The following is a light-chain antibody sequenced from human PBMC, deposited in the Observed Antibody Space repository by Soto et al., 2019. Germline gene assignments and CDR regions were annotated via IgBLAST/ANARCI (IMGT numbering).Light chain of an antibody. J-gene: IGKJ1*01. CDR3: QQYHNLWT. Sequence: EIMVTQSPATLSVSPGERATLSCTASHYVYSNVAWFQQRPGQAPRLLIYRASTRATGTPARFSGSGSGTEFTLTITSLQSEDFALYYCQQYHNLWTFGQGTKVDI. CDR2: RAS. CDR1: HYVYSN. V-gene: IGKV3-15*01.